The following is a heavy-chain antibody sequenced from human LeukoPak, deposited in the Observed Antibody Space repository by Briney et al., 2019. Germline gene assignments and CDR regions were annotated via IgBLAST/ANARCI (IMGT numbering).Heavy chain of an antibody. Sequence: PRGSLRLSCAASGFTFSSYAMSRVRQAPGKGLEWVSAISGSGGSTYYADSVKGRFTISRDNSKNTLYLQMNSLRAEDTAVYYCAKDLVAVAGYFDYWGQGTLVTVSS. CDR1: GFTFSSYA. D-gene: IGHD6-19*01. J-gene: IGHJ4*02. V-gene: IGHV3-23*01. CDR3: AKDLVAVAGYFDY. CDR2: ISGSGGST.